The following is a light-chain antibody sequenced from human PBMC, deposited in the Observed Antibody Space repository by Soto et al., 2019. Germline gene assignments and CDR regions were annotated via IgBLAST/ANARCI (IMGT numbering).Light chain of an antibody. CDR2: GAS. CDR1: QSVSSTY. Sequence: IVLTQSPGTLSLSPGDRATLSCRASQSVSSTYIAWYQQSPGQAPRLLIYGASSRATGIPDRFSGSGSGTDFTLTISRLEPEDFVVYFCQQYGRSPPFTFGQGTKVDIK. J-gene: IGKJ2*01. V-gene: IGKV3-20*01. CDR3: QQYGRSPPFT.